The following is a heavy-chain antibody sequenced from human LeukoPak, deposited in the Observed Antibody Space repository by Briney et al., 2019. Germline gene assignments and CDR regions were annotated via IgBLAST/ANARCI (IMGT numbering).Heavy chain of an antibody. CDR2: IYYIGST. V-gene: IGHV4-59*01. CDR1: GGSISSYY. D-gene: IGHD1-26*01. Sequence: PSETLSLTCTVSGGSISSYYWSWLRQPPGKGLEWIGYIYYIGSTNYNPSLKSRVTISVDTSNNQFSLKLNDVTAADTAVYYCARGTVGALGYPFDYWGQGTLVTVSS. CDR3: ARGTVGALGYPFDY. J-gene: IGHJ4*02.